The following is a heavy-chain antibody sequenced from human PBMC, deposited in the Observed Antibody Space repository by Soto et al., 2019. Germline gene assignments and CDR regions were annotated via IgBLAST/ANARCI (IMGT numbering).Heavy chain of an antibody. V-gene: IGHV4-34*01. J-gene: IGHJ4*02. CDR2: INHSGST. Sequence: SETLSLTCAVYGGSFSGYYWSWIRQPPGKGLEWIGEINHSGSTNYNPSLKSRVTISVDTSKNQFSLKLSSVTAADTAVYYCARGYSSVGATTFDYWGQGTLVTV. D-gene: IGHD1-26*01. CDR3: ARGYSSVGATTFDY. CDR1: GGSFSGYY.